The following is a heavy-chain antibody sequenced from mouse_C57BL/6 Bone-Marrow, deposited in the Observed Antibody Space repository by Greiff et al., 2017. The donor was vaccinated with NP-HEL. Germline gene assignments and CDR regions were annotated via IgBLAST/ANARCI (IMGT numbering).Heavy chain of an antibody. CDR3: AKRGDDYDGTWFAY. V-gene: IGHV2-5*01. CDR1: GFSLTSYG. Sequence: VQLQQSGPGLVQPSQSLSITCTVSGFSLTSYGVHWVRQSPGKGLEWLGVIWRGGSTDYNAAFMSRLSITKDTSKSQVFFKMNSLQADDTAIYYCAKRGDDYDGTWFAYWGQGTLVTVSA. CDR2: IWRGGST. J-gene: IGHJ3*01. D-gene: IGHD2-4*01.